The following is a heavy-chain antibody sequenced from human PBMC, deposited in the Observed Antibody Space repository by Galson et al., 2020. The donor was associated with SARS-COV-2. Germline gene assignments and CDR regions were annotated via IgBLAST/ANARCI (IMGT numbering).Heavy chain of an antibody. Sequence: GGSLRLTCAASGFTFSSYGLPWVRQAPAQGLEWEAVIWHAGSPKSYAASVKGRFTISRDNSKNTLYLQMNSLRAEDTAVYYCARESPVAGPLDVWGQGTTVTVSS. CDR3: ARESPVAGPLDV. V-gene: IGHV3-33*08. CDR1: GFTFSSYG. J-gene: IGHJ6*02. D-gene: IGHD6-19*01. CDR2: IWHAGSPK.